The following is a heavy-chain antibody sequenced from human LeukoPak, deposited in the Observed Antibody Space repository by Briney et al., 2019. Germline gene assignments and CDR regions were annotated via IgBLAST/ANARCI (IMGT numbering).Heavy chain of an antibody. V-gene: IGHV3-48*03. J-gene: IGHJ4*02. CDR3: ARESEGGWVYY. D-gene: IGHD6-19*01. CDR2: ISSSGSTK. CDR1: GFTFSSYE. Sequence: GGSLRLSCAASGFTFSSYEMNWVRQAPGKGLEWVSYISSSGSTKYYADSVNGRFNISRDNAKNSLYLQMNSLRAEHTAVYYCARESEGGWVYYWGQGTLVTVSS.